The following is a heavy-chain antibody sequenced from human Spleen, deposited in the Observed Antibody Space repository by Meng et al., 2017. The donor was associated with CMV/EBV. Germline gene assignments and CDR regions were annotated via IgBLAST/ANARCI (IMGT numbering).Heavy chain of an antibody. CDR1: GFTFSSYS. D-gene: IGHD4-11*01. CDR2: ISSSSSYI. Sequence: GGSLRLSCAASGFTFSSYSMNWVRQAPGKGLEWVSSISSSSSYIYYADSVKGRFTISRDNSKNTLYLQMNSLRAEDTAVYYCAKDINDYSNYWGQGTLVTVSS. CDR3: AKDINDYSNY. J-gene: IGHJ4*02. V-gene: IGHV3-21*04.